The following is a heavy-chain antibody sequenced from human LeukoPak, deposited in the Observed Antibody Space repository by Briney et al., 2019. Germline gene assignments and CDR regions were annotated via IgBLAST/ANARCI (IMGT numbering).Heavy chain of an antibody. D-gene: IGHD4-17*01. Sequence: PSETLSLTCAVYGGSFSGYYWSWIRQPPGKGLEWIGEINHSGSTNYNPSLKSRVTISVDTSKNQFSLKLSSVTAADTAVHYCARKGYGDPTGNFDYWGQGTLVTVSS. V-gene: IGHV4-34*01. CDR1: GGSFSGYY. CDR2: INHSGST. CDR3: ARKGYGDPTGNFDY. J-gene: IGHJ4*02.